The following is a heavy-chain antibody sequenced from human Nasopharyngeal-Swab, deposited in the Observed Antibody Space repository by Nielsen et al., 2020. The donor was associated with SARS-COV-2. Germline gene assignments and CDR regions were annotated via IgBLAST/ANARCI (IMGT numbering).Heavy chain of an antibody. CDR2: ISSSSSYI. Sequence: GESLKISCAASAFTLRSYSVNWVRQAPGMLLNWVTSISSSSSYIYYADSVKGRFTISRDNAKNSLYLQMNSLRAEETAVYYCARGCVLTGPSCYYYGMDVWGQGTTVTVSS. CDR1: AFTLRSYS. V-gene: IGHV3-21*01. CDR3: ARGCVLTGPSCYYYGMDV. J-gene: IGHJ6*02. D-gene: IGHD3-9*01.